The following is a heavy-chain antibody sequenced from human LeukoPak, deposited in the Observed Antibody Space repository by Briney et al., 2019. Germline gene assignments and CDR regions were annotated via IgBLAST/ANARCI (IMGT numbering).Heavy chain of an antibody. D-gene: IGHD6-6*01. CDR1: GGSISTYC. CDR3: ARGGAARLHFQN. J-gene: IGHJ1*01. Sequence: SETLSLTCLVSGGSISTYCWNWIRQPPGKGLECIGYIYHSGSTNYNPSLQSRVTISVDTSKNQFSLNLNSVTAADTAVYYCARGGAARLHFQNWGQGTLVTVSS. CDR2: IYHSGST. V-gene: IGHV4-59*01.